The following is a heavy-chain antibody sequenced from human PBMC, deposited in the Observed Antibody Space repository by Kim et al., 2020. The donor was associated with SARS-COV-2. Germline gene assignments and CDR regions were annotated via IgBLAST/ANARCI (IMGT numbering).Heavy chain of an antibody. V-gene: IGHV3-74*01. CDR1: GFTFSSYW. D-gene: IGHD3-22*01. Sequence: GGSLRLSCAASGFTFSSYWMHWVRQVPGKGLVWVSRINSDGSSTRYADSVKGRFTISRDNAKNTLYLQMNSLRAEDTAVYYCARPPKYDSSGSYWHFDLWGRGTLVTVSS. J-gene: IGHJ2*01. CDR3: ARPPKYDSSGSYWHFDL. CDR2: INSDGSST.